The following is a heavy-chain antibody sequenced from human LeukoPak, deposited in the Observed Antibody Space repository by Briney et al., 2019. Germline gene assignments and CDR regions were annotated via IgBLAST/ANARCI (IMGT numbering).Heavy chain of an antibody. Sequence: KPSETLSLTCTVSGVSINIYFWSWIRQPPGKGLEWIGYVYYNGITNYNPSLKSRVSISLDTSKNQFSLRLNSVTAAETAVYYCVSQLGGTTFHWGQGTLVTVSS. V-gene: IGHV4-59*01. J-gene: IGHJ4*02. D-gene: IGHD1/OR15-1a*01. CDR1: GVSINIYF. CDR2: VYYNGIT. CDR3: VSQLGGTTFH.